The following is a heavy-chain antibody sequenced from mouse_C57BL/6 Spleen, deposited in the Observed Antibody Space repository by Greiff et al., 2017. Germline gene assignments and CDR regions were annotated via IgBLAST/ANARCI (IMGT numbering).Heavy chain of an antibody. D-gene: IGHD1-2*01. CDR2: IYPGDGDT. V-gene: IGHV1-82*01. CDR3: AIITTGDY. Sequence: QVQLQQSGPELVKPGASVKISCKASGYAFSSSWMNWVKQRPGKGLEWIGRIYPGDGDTNYNGKFKGKATLTADKSSSTAYMQLSSLTSEDSAVYFCAIITTGDYWCQGTTLTVSS. J-gene: IGHJ2*01. CDR1: GYAFSSSW.